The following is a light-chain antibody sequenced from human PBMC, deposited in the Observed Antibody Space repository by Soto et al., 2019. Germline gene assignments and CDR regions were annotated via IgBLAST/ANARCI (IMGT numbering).Light chain of an antibody. Sequence: QSVLTQPASVSGSPGQSITISCTGTSSDVGSHNFVSWYQQRPGKAPKLMIFEVTKRPSGVSSRFSASNSGNTASLTISGVQAEDEADYFCCSYAGNTTGVFGGGTKLTVL. CDR3: CSYAGNTTGV. CDR2: EVT. J-gene: IGLJ2*01. V-gene: IGLV2-23*02. CDR1: SSDVGSHNF.